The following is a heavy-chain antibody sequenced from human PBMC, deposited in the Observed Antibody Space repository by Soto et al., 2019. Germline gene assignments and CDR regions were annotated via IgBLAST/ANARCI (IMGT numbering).Heavy chain of an antibody. V-gene: IGHV1-69*12. Sequence: QVQLVQSGAEVKKPGSSVKVSCKASGGTFSSYAISWVRQAPGQGLEWMGGIIPIFGTANYAQKFKGRGTITADESTSNAIMELSSLRSEDTAVYYCARDNYYGSGSPDLNYSYYGMDVWGQGTTVTVSS. CDR3: ARDNYYGSGSPDLNYSYYGMDV. CDR1: GGTFSSYA. CDR2: IIPIFGTA. J-gene: IGHJ6*02. D-gene: IGHD3-10*01.